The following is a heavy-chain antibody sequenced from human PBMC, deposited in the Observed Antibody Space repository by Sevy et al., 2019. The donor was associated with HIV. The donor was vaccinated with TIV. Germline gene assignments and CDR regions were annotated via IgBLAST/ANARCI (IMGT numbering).Heavy chain of an antibody. J-gene: IGHJ4*02. Sequence: SETLSLTCAVSGYSMSSGYYWGWIRQPPGKGLEWIGSIYHSGRTYYNPSLKSRVTISVDTSKNQFSLKLSSVTAADTAVYYCARVGYSSSWLLFDYWGQGTLVTVSS. D-gene: IGHD6-13*01. V-gene: IGHV4-38-2*01. CDR1: GYSMSSGYY. CDR2: IYHSGRT. CDR3: ARVGYSSSWLLFDY.